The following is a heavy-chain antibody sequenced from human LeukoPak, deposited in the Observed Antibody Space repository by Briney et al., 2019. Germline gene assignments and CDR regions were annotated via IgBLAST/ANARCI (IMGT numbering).Heavy chain of an antibody. CDR1: GVSISSSNSY. Sequence: SETLSLTCTVPGVSISSSNSYWGWIRQPPGKGLEWIGSIYYSGNTYYNASLKSQVSISIDTSQNQFSLRLTSVTAADTAVYYCARQTGSGLFILPGGQGTLVTVSS. D-gene: IGHD3/OR15-3a*01. V-gene: IGHV4-39*01. CDR3: ARQTGSGLFILP. J-gene: IGHJ4*02. CDR2: IYYSGNT.